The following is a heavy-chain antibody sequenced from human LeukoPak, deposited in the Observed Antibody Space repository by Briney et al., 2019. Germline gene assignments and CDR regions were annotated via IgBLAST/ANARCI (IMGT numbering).Heavy chain of an antibody. CDR3: ARGRDYYDILTGYYRPYYGMDV. D-gene: IGHD3-9*01. V-gene: IGHV3-21*01. Sequence: PGGSLRLSCAASGFTFSSYSMNWVRQAPGKGLEWVSSISSSSSYIYYADSVKGRFTISRDNAKNSLYLQMNSLRAEDTAVYYCARGRDYYDILTGYYRPYYGMDVWGQGTTVTVSS. CDR1: GFTFSSYS. J-gene: IGHJ6*02. CDR2: ISSSSSYI.